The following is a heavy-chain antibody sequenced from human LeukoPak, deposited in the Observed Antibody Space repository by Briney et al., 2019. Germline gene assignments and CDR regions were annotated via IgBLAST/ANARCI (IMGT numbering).Heavy chain of an antibody. Sequence: PGGSLRLSCVVSGFIFSDYAMHWVRQAPGKGLEWVAFIRYDGSNKYYADSVKGRFTISRDNSKNTLYLQMNSLRAEDTAVYYCAKALYYYDSSGYFDYWGQGTLVTVSS. CDR3: AKALYYYDSSGYFDY. CDR1: GFIFSDYA. CDR2: IRYDGSNK. J-gene: IGHJ4*02. D-gene: IGHD3-22*01. V-gene: IGHV3-30*02.